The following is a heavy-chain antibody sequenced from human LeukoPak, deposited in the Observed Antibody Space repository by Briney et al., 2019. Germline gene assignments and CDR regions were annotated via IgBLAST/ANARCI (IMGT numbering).Heavy chain of an antibody. CDR2: IYYSGST. Sequence: SETLSLTCTVSGGSISSSSYYWGWFRQPPGKGLEWLVSIYYSGSTYYNPSLKSRVTMSVDTSKNQFSLKLSSVTAADTAVYYCARANYGSGSYYLGLVDWGQGTLVTVSS. CDR3: ARANYGSGSYYLGLVD. D-gene: IGHD3-10*01. CDR1: GGSISSSSYY. V-gene: IGHV4-39*07. J-gene: IGHJ4*02.